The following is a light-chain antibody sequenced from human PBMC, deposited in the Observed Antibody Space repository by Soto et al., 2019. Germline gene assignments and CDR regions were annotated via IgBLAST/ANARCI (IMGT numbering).Light chain of an antibody. CDR1: QSISTW. J-gene: IGKJ1*01. V-gene: IGKV1-5*03. CDR2: KSS. CDR3: QQYNSYSPT. Sequence: DIPMTQSHSTLSASVGDRVTITCRASQSISTWLAWYQQEPGKAPKLLIHKSSSLQSGVPSRFSGSGSGTDFTLTISSLHPDDFATYYCQQYNSYSPTFGQGTRVEIK.